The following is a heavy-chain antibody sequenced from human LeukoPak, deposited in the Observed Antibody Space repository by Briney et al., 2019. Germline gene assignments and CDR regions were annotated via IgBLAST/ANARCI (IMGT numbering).Heavy chain of an antibody. Sequence: GGSLRLSCTASGFTFSGYSMNWIRQAPGKGLDWVSSFGTRSTSTYHAGSVKGRFAISRDNAKNSLYLQMNSLRAEDTALYYCAREVSEGFDFWGQGTLVTVSS. D-gene: IGHD3-22*01. CDR2: FGTRSTST. V-gene: IGHV3-21*01. CDR1: GFTFSGYS. CDR3: AREVSEGFDF. J-gene: IGHJ4*02.